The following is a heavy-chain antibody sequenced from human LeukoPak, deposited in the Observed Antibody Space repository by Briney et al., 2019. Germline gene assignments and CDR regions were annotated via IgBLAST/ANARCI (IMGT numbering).Heavy chain of an antibody. D-gene: IGHD6-6*01. CDR3: ARGHSSSSGVGDY. CDR1: GFSFSTYA. V-gene: IGHV3-64*01. CDR2: ITSNGGDT. Sequence: GGSPRLSCAASGFSFSTYAMHWVRQAPGRGLEYLSAITSNGGDTYYANSVKGRFTISRDNSKNTLYLQMDSLTIEDMAVYYCARGHSSSSGVGDYWGQGTLVTVSS. J-gene: IGHJ4*02.